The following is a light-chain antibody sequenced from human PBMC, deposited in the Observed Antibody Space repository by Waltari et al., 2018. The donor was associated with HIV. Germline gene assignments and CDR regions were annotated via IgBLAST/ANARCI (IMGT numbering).Light chain of an antibody. CDR3: ASWDDNLRHWV. CDR1: KSNIGNNF. CDR2: RND. Sequence: QPKMTQAPSASKTPGQRITMSCSGSKSNIGNNFIYWYQQIPGAAPRLVMARNDQRPAGVPDRFCGTKSGTSAFLAITNLRLDDEATYVCASWDDNLRHWVFGGGTKLTVL. J-gene: IGLJ3*02. V-gene: IGLV1-47*01.